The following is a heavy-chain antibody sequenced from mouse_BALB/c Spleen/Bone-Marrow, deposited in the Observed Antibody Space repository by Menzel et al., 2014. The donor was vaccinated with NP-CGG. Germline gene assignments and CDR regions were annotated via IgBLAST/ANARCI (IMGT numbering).Heavy chain of an antibody. J-gene: IGHJ3*01. D-gene: IGHD2-1*01. CDR3: ARSGGNYVAWFVY. CDR2: IDPSDSET. CDR1: GYTFTRYW. V-gene: IGHV1-69*02. Sequence: VQLQQSGAEVVKPGAPVKLSCKASGYTFTRYWMHWVRQRPGRGLGWIGKIDPSDSETHYNHEFKDKATLTVDKSSSTAYIQLSSLTSEDSAVYFCARSGGNYVAWFVYWGQGTLVTVSP.